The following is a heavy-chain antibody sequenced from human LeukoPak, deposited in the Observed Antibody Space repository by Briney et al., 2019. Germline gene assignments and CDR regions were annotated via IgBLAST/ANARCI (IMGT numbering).Heavy chain of an antibody. CDR3: AREDPQTTVPEGMDV. Sequence: SETPSLTCTVSGGSISSHYWSWIRQPPGKGLEWIGYIYYSGTTNYNPSLKSRVTISVDTSRNQFSLQLRSVTAADTAVYYCAREDPQTTVPEGMDVWGQGTTVIVSS. J-gene: IGHJ6*02. V-gene: IGHV4-59*11. D-gene: IGHD4-17*01. CDR1: GGSISSHY. CDR2: IYYSGTT.